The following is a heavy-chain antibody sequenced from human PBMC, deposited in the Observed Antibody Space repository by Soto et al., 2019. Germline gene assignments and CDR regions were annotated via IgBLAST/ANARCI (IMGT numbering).Heavy chain of an antibody. CDR3: ARLQPAAGDNDLTFDY. CDR2: IDPSDSYT. V-gene: IGHV5-10-1*01. D-gene: IGHD6-13*01. J-gene: IGHJ4*02. CDR1: GYSFTSYW. Sequence: EVQLVQSGAEVKKPGESLRISCMGSGYSFTSYWISWVRQMPGKGLEWMGRIDPSDSYTNYSPSFQGHVTISADKSISTAYLQWSSLKASDTAMYYCARLQPAAGDNDLTFDYWGQGTLVTVSS.